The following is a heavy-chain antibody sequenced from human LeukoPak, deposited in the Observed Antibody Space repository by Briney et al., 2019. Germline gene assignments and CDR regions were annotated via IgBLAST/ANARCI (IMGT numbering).Heavy chain of an antibody. Sequence: ASVKVSCKASGYTFTSYAMNWVRQAPGQGLEWMGWINPNSGGTNYAQKFQGRVTMTRDTSISTAYMELRSLRSDDTAVYYCARDHPTVAGYQGGIDYWGQGTLVTVSS. CDR3: ARDHPTVAGYQGGIDY. J-gene: IGHJ4*02. CDR1: GYTFTSYA. V-gene: IGHV1-2*02. D-gene: IGHD6-19*01. CDR2: INPNSGGT.